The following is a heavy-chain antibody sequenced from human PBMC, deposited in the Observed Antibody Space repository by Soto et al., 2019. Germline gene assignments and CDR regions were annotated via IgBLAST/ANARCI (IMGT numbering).Heavy chain of an antibody. CDR1: GYTFTSYG. Sequence: QVQLVQSGAEVKKPGASVKVSCKASGYTFTSYGISWVRQAPGQGLEWMGWISAYNGNTNYAQKLQGRVTMTTDTTTSPACMELRSLRSDDTAVYYCARTPSYYGSGSRYNWFDPWGQGTLVTVSS. V-gene: IGHV1-18*01. CDR2: ISAYNGNT. D-gene: IGHD3-10*01. J-gene: IGHJ5*02. CDR3: ARTPSYYGSGSRYNWFDP.